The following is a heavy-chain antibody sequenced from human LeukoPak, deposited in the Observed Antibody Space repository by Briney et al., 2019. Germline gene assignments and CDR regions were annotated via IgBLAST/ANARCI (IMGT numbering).Heavy chain of an antibody. D-gene: IGHD2-2*01. J-gene: IGHJ6*02. Sequence: QPGRSLRLSCAASGFTFSRYGMHWVRQAPGKGLEWVAVIWYDETNKYHADSVKGRFTISRDNSKNTLYLQMNSLRAEDTAVYYCARDYSTTWSYDMDVWGQGTTVTVSS. CDR2: IWYDETNK. CDR3: ARDYSTTWSYDMDV. V-gene: IGHV3-33*01. CDR1: GFTFSRYG.